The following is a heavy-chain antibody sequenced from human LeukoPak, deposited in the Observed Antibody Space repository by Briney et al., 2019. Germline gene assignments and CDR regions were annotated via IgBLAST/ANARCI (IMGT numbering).Heavy chain of an antibody. V-gene: IGHV1-8*01. CDR1: GYTFTSYD. Sequence: ASVKVSCKASGYTFTSYDINWVRQATGQGLEWMGWMNPNSGNTGYAQKFQGRVTMTRNTSISTAYMELSSLRPEDTAVYYCARGAGYCSSTSCHFDYWGQGTLVTVSS. CDR2: MNPNSGNT. J-gene: IGHJ4*02. CDR3: ARGAGYCSSTSCHFDY. D-gene: IGHD2-2*01.